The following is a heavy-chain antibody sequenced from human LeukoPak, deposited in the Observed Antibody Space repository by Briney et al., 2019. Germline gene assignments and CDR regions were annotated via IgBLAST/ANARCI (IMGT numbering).Heavy chain of an antibody. CDR1: GFTFSSYW. CDR2: INWNGGST. D-gene: IGHD2-21*02. J-gene: IGHJ3*02. Sequence: GGSLRLSCTASGFTFSSYWMHWVRQAPGKGVEWVSGINWNGGSTGYADSVKGRFTISRDNAKNSLYLQMNSLRAEDTALYYCARGSARHYCGGDCYSDAFDIWGQGTMVTVSS. CDR3: ARGSARHYCGGDCYSDAFDI. V-gene: IGHV3-20*04.